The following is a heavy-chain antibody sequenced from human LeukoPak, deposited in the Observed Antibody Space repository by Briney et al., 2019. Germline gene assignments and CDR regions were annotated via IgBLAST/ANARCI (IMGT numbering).Heavy chain of an antibody. CDR1: GYSFTSYN. J-gene: IGHJ4*01. Sequence: LWASVKVSCKTSGYSFTSYNLHWVRQAPGQRLEWMGIIKPSGTDTKYAQKFQGRVFMTTDTSTSTVYMELSSLRSEDTAFYYCAIVPRPGEYNYGYGGNWGQGTLVTVSS. V-gene: IGHV1-46*01. CDR3: AIVPRPGEYNYGYGGN. D-gene: IGHD3-10*01. CDR2: IKPSGTDT.